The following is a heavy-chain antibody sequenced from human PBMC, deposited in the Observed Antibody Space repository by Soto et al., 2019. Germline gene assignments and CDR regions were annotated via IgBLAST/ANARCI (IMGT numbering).Heavy chain of an antibody. J-gene: IGHJ4*02. V-gene: IGHV3-66*01. CDR2: IYSGGST. Sequence: GGSLRLSCAASGFTVSSNYMSWVRQAPGKGLEWVSVIYSGGSTYYADSVKGRFTISRDNSKNTLYLQMNSLRVEDTAVFYCVKGYSSSWYVWFDYWGQGTLVTVSS. CDR3: VKGYSSSWYVWFDY. CDR1: GFTVSSNY. D-gene: IGHD6-13*01.